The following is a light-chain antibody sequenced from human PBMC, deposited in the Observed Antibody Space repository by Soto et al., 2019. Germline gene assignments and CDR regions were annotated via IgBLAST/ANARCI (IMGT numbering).Light chain of an antibody. CDR1: QSVSSY. CDR3: QQYGDSPVT. J-gene: IGKJ1*01. Sequence: EIVMTQSPGTLSLSPGERATLSCRASQSVSSYLAWYQQKPGKAPRLLISDASDRATGIPDRFSGSGSGTDFTLTISRLVPEDSAVYSCQQYGDSPVTFGQGTKVEIK. V-gene: IGKV3-20*01. CDR2: DAS.